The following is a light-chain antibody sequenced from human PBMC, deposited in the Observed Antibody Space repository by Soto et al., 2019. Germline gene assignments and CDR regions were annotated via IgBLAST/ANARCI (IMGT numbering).Light chain of an antibody. CDR2: LGS. CDR3: QQYDNVPLT. Sequence: DIVMTQSPLSLPVTPGEPASISCRSSQSLLHSNGYNYLDWYLQKPGQSPQLLIYLGSNRASGVPDRFSGSGSGTDFTFSISSLQPEDIATYYCQQYDNVPLTFGGGTKVEIK. V-gene: IGKV2-28*01. CDR1: QSLLHSNGYNY. J-gene: IGKJ4*01.